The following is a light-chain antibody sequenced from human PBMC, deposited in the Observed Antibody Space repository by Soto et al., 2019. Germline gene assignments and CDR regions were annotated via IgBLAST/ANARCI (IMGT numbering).Light chain of an antibody. V-gene: IGLV2-14*03. J-gene: IGLJ1*01. CDR3: SSFTSTFTLV. Sequence: QSALTQPASVSGSPGQSITISCTGTSSDVGAYDYVSWYQQHPGKAPKLLIYDVTTRPSGVSNRSSGSKSGNTASLTISGLETDDEAEYYCSSFTSTFTLVFGTGTKVTVL. CDR2: DVT. CDR1: SSDVGAYDY.